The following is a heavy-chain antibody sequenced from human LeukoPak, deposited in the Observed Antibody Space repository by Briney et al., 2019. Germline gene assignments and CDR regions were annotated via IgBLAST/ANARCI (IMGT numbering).Heavy chain of an antibody. CDR2: INPNSGGT. V-gene: IGHV1-2*02. CDR3: ARDAEDTVIVVSRQGYFDL. D-gene: IGHD3-22*01. CDR1: GYTFTGYY. Sequence: ASVKVSCKASGYTFTGYYMHWVRQAPGQGLEWMGWINPNSGGTNYAQKFQGRVTMTRDTSTSTVYMELSSLRSEDTAVYYCARDAEDTVIVVSRQGYFDLWGRGTLVTVSS. J-gene: IGHJ2*01.